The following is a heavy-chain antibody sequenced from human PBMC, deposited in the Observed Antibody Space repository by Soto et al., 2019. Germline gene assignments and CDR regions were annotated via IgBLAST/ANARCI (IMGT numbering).Heavy chain of an antibody. V-gene: IGHV3-33*01. D-gene: IGHD2-15*01. J-gene: IGHJ6*02. CDR3: AREGSGGSYQPLSGYYGMDV. CDR1: GFTFSSYG. CDR2: IWYDGSNK. Sequence: GGSLRLSCAASGFTFSSYGMHWVRQAPGKGLEWVAVIWYDGSNKYYADSVKGRFTISRDNSKNTLYLQMNSLRAEDTAVYYCAREGSGGSYQPLSGYYGMDVWGQGTTVTVSS.